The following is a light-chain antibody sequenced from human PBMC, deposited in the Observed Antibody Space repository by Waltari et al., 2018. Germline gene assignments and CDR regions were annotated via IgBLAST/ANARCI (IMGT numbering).Light chain of an antibody. V-gene: IGKV1-5*01. CDR2: KAS. Sequence: IQVTQSPSTLSASVVDRVPITCRATQSISNWLAWYQQKPGKAPKLLIYKASTLESGVPSRFSGSGSGTEFTLTISSLQPDDFATYFCQQYNNYTPKTFGQGTKVDIK. CDR3: QQYNNYTPKT. J-gene: IGKJ1*01. CDR1: QSISNW.